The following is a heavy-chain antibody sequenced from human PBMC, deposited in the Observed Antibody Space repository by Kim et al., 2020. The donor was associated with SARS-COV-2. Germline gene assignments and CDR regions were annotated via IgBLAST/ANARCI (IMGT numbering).Heavy chain of an antibody. CDR2: INHSGST. V-gene: IGHV4-34*01. CDR1: GGSFSGYY. Sequence: SETLSLTCAVYGGSFSGYYWSWIRQPPGKGLERIGEINHSGSTNYNPSLKSRVTISVDTSKNQFSLKLSSVTAADTAVYYCVRGPKVYSSSWYDDYAFDIWGQGTMVTVSS. J-gene: IGHJ3*02. D-gene: IGHD6-13*01. CDR3: VRGPKVYSSSWYDDYAFDI.